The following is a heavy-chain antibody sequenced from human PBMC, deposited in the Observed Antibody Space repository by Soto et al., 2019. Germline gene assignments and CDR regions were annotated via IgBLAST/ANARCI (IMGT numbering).Heavy chain of an antibody. J-gene: IGHJ4*02. D-gene: IGHD5-12*01. CDR2: IYHSGST. V-gene: IGHV4-30-2*01. CDR3: ASRFVDSATGYFDR. Sequence: WTWIRLPPGKALEWIGYIYHSGSTYYHPSLRSRVTLSVDRSKNQFSLNMKSMTAADTAVYYCASRFVDSATGYFDRWGQGTLVTVSS.